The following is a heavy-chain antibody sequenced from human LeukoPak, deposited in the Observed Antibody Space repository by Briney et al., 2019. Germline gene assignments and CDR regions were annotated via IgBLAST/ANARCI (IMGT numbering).Heavy chain of an antibody. CDR2: IRSKANGYAT. CDR3: TRLSGDLTFDY. J-gene: IGHJ4*02. CDR1: GFTFSDSA. Sequence: GGPLRLSCAASGFTFSDSAMHWVRQASGKGLEWIGRIRSKANGYATAYAASVKDRFTISRDDSKNAAYLQMNSLKTEDTAVYYCTRLSGDLTFDYWGQGTLVTVSS. V-gene: IGHV3-73*01. D-gene: IGHD6-25*01.